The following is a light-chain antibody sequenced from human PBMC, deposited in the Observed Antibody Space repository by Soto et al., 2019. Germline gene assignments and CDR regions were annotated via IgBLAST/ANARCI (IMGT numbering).Light chain of an antibody. CDR2: EVT. J-gene: IGLJ3*02. CDR1: TSDIGDYKY. V-gene: IGLV2-14*01. CDR3: SSNTTRRSWV. Sequence: QSALTQPASVSGSPGQSITISCSGPTSDIGDYKYVSWYQQHPGKPPKLMIYEVTNRPSGISERFSGSKSGNRASLTISGLRAEDAADYYCSSNTTRRSWVFGGGTKLTVL.